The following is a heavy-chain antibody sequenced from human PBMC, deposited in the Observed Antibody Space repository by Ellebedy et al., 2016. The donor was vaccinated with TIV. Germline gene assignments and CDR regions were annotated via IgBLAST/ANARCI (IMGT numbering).Heavy chain of an antibody. CDR1: GGTFSSYA. D-gene: IGHD5-18*01. J-gene: IGHJ6*02. CDR2: IIPILGIA. Sequence: AASVKVSCKASGGTFSSYAISWVRQAPGQGLEWMGWIIPILGIANYAQKFQGRVTITADKSTSTAYMELSSLRSEDTAVYSCARTHTAMLEYNYGMDVWGQGTTVTVSS. CDR3: ARTHTAMLEYNYGMDV. V-gene: IGHV1-69*10.